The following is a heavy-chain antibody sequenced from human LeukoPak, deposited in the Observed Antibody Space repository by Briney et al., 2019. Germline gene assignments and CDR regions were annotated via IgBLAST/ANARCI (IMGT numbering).Heavy chain of an antibody. Sequence: GGSLRLSCEASGFTFGSFAMYWVRQAPGKGLDWIAGIFGSGGSPHYADSVKGRFTISRDNSKNTVYLQINSLRAEDTAVYYCGKTTAGYSSGQKPTWPVDYWGQGTLVTVSS. V-gene: IGHV3-23*01. CDR2: IFGSGGSP. D-gene: IGHD5-18*01. CDR1: GFTFGSFA. J-gene: IGHJ4*02. CDR3: GKTTAGYSSGQKPTWPVDY.